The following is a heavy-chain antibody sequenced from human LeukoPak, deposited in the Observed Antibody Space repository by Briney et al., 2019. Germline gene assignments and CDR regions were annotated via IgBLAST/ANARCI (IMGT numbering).Heavy chain of an antibody. J-gene: IGHJ4*02. Sequence: PSETLSLTCSVSGGSVSSGIYYWSWIRQPPGKGLEWIGHVDYSGSTSYNPSLKRRVTISLDTSKNQFSLKVMYLTAADTAVYYCARGIRTGYGYWGQGTLVTVSS. V-gene: IGHV4-61*01. CDR2: VDYSGST. CDR1: GGSVSSGIYY. CDR3: ARGIRTGYGY. D-gene: IGHD1-1*01.